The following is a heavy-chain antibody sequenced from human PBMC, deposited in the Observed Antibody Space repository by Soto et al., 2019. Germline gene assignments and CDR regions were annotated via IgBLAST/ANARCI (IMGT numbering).Heavy chain of an antibody. D-gene: IGHD3-3*01. CDR3: AGDPYDFWSGYSEWGFDY. CDR1: GFTFSSYS. CDR2: ISSSSSTI. J-gene: IGHJ4*02. V-gene: IGHV3-48*02. Sequence: EVQLVESGGGLVQPGGSLRLSCAASGFTFSSYSMNWVRQAPGKGLEWVSYISSSSSTIYYADSVKGRFTISRDNAKNSVYLQMNSVRDEDTAVYYCAGDPYDFWSGYSEWGFDYWGQGTLVTVSS.